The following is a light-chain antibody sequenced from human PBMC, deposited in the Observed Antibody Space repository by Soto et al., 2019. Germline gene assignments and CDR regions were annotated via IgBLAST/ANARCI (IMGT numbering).Light chain of an antibody. CDR3: QVWDSSSDHVI. CDR2: DDS. J-gene: IGLJ2*01. CDR1: VIGSIS. V-gene: IGLV3-21*02. Sequence: SYELTQPPSVSVAPGQTASITCGGNVIGSISVHWYQQKPGQAPVLVVFDDSDRPSGIPERFSGSNSRNTATLTISRVEAGDEADYYCQVWDSSSDHVIFGGWTKVTFL.